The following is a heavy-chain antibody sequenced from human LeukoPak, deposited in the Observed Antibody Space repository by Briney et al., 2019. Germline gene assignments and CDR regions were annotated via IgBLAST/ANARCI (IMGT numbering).Heavy chain of an antibody. CDR1: GGSISSGGYS. V-gene: IGHV4-30-2*01. J-gene: IGHJ5*02. CDR3: ARVGRDSSGYYSNWFDP. D-gene: IGHD3-22*01. Sequence: PSETLSLTCAVSGGSISSGGYSWSWIRQPPGKGLEWIGYIYHSGSTYYNPSLKSRVTISVDRSKNQFSLKLSSVTAADTAVYYCARVGRDSSGYYSNWFDPWGQGTLVTASS. CDR2: IYHSGST.